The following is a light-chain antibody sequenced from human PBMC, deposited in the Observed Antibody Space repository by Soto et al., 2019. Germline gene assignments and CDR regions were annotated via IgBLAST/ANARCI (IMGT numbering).Light chain of an antibody. CDR1: QSVSSN. CDR3: QQYNNWPPYT. J-gene: IGKJ2*01. Sequence: EIVMTQSPATLSVSPGERVTLSCRASQSVSSNLAWYQQKPGQAPRLLIYGASTRATGIPARFSGSGSGTEFTLTISSLQSEDFAVYYCQQYNNWPPYTVGQRTKLEIK. CDR2: GAS. V-gene: IGKV3-15*01.